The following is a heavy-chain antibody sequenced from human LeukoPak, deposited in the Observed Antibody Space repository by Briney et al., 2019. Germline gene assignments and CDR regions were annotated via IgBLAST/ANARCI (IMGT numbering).Heavy chain of an antibody. CDR1: GFTFSSVW. Sequence: PGGSLRLSCAGSGFTFSSVWVSWIRQAPGKGLEWIGRIKTKSEGGTTDYAAPVKGRFTISRDDSKSTLYLQMNSLKTEDSAVYYCTSDLWYWEFPYYYGINVWGQGTTVTVSS. V-gene: IGHV3-15*01. CDR2: IKTKSEGGTT. D-gene: IGHD3-10*01. J-gene: IGHJ6*02. CDR3: TSDLWYWEFPYYYGINV.